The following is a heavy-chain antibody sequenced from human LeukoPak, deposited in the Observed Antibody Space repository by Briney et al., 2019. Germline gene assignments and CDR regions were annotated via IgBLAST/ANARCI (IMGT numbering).Heavy chain of an antibody. J-gene: IGHJ4*02. CDR1: GFTFSSYA. Sequence: GGSLRPSCAASGFTFSSYAMHWVRQAPGKGLEWVAVISYDGSNKYYADSVKGRFTISRDNSKNTLYLQMNSLRAEDTAVYYCARSSGWYYWGQGTLVTVSS. V-gene: IGHV3-30-3*01. CDR2: ISYDGSNK. D-gene: IGHD6-19*01. CDR3: ARSSGWYY.